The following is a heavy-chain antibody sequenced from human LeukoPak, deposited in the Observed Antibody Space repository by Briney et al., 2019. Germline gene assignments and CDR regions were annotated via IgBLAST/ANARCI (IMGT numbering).Heavy chain of an antibody. CDR1: GFTFSSYS. J-gene: IGHJ4*02. D-gene: IGHD2-2*01. Sequence: GGSLRLSCAASGFTFSSYSMNWVRQAPGKGLEWVSSISSSSSYIYYADTVKGRFTIYRDNAKNSLYLQMNSLRAEDTAVYYCARDYYCSSTSCSPDYWGQGTLVTVSS. V-gene: IGHV3-21*01. CDR3: ARDYYCSSTSCSPDY. CDR2: ISSSSSYI.